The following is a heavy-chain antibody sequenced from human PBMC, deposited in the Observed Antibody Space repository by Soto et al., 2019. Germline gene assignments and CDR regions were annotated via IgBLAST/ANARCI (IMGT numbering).Heavy chain of an antibody. V-gene: IGHV3-21*01. CDR1: GFTFSSYS. D-gene: IGHD6-19*01. CDR2: ISSSSSYI. J-gene: IGHJ4*02. CDR3: ARGVAGTPGRFDY. Sequence: GGSLRLSCAASGFTFSSYSMNWVRQAPGKGLEWVSSISSSSSYIYYADSVKGRFTISRDNAKNSLYLQMNSLRAEDTAVYYCARGVAGTPGRFDYWGQGTLVTVSS.